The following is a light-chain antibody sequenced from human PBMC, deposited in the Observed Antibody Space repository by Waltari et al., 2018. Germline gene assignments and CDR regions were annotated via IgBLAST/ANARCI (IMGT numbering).Light chain of an antibody. CDR3: LQYNDWPPWT. CDR1: QSVTSN. J-gene: IGKJ1*01. Sequence: EIVMTQSPATLSMSPGERATLSCRASQSVTSNLAWYQQKPGQAPRLLIFGASTRAADIPARFSGSGSGTEFTLTISSLQSEDFAVYYCLQYNDWPPWTFGQGTKVEI. CDR2: GAS. V-gene: IGKV3-15*01.